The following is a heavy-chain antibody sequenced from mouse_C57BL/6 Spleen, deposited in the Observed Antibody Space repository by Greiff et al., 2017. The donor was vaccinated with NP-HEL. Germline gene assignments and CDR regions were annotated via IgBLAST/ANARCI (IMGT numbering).Heavy chain of an antibody. CDR3: ARAGYYDYDDFDY. CDR2: IYPRSGNT. Sequence: QVTLKESGAELARPGASVKLSCKASGYTFTSYGISWVKQRTGQGLEWIGEIYPRSGNTYYNEKFKGKATLTADKSSSTAYMELRSLTSEDSAVYFCARAGYYDYDDFDYWGQGTTLTVSS. V-gene: IGHV1-81*01. J-gene: IGHJ2*01. CDR1: GYTFTSYG. D-gene: IGHD2-4*01.